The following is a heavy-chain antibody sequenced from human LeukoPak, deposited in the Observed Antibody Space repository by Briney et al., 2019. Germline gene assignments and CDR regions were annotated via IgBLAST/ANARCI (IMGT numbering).Heavy chain of an antibody. CDR2: IYTSGST. Sequence: SETLSLTCTVSGGPISSPNHFWGWVRQPPGKGLQWIGRIYTSGSTNYNPSLKSRVTMSIDTSKNQFSLKLSSVTAADTAVYYCARGIRSYYYDSSGYYNWFDPWGQGTLVTGSS. CDR3: ARGIRSYYYDSSGYYNWFDP. CDR1: GGPISSPNHF. D-gene: IGHD3-22*01. V-gene: IGHV4-39*07. J-gene: IGHJ5*02.